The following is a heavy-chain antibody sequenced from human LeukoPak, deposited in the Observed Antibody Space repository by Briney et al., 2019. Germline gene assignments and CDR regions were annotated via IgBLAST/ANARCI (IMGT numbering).Heavy chain of an antibody. J-gene: IGHJ4*02. CDR3: ARRRDRTGPFDY. Sequence: SETLSLTCPVSGGSISSYYWSWIRQPPGKGLEWIGYIYYSGSTNYNPSLTSRVTISVDTSKNQFSLKLSSVTAADTAVYYCARRRDRTGPFDYWGQGTLVTVSS. CDR1: GGSISSYY. D-gene: IGHD7-27*01. V-gene: IGHV4-59*08. CDR2: IYYSGST.